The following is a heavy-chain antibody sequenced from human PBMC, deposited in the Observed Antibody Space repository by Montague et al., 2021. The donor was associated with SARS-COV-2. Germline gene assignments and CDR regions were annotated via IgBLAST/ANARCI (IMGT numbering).Heavy chain of an antibody. CDR3: ARVFPRWLQFDPYFDY. D-gene: IGHD5-24*01. Sequence: SETLSLTCTVSGGSISSYYWSWIRQPPGKGLEWIGYIYYSGSTNCNPSLKSRVTISVDASKNQFSLKLSPVTAADTAVYYCARVFPRWLQFDPYFDYWGQGTLVTVSS. CDR1: GGSISSYY. V-gene: IGHV4-59*01. CDR2: IYYSGST. J-gene: IGHJ4*02.